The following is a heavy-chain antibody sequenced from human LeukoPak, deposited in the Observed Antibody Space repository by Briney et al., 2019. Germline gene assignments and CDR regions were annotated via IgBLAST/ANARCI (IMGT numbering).Heavy chain of an antibody. Sequence: SETLSLTCTVSGGSISSYYWSWIRQPPGKALEWIGYIYYSGSTSYNPSLKSRVTISVDTSKNQFSLKLSSVTAADTAVYYCARAPAEYFQHWGQGTLVTVSS. CDR2: IYYSGST. CDR3: ARAPAEYFQH. CDR1: GGSISSYY. V-gene: IGHV4-59*12. J-gene: IGHJ1*01.